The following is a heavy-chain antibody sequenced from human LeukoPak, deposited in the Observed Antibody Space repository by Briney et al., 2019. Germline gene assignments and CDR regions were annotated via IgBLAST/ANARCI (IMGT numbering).Heavy chain of an antibody. J-gene: IGHJ4*02. CDR2: ISSSSYI. V-gene: IGHV3-21*04. CDR1: GFTFSSYS. Sequence: GGSLRLSCAASGFTFSSYSMNWVRQAPGKGLEWVSAISSSSYIYYADSVKGRFTISRDNAKNSLYLQMHSLRAEDTAVYYCARDPTYCSSTSCYIDYWGQGTLVTVSS. CDR3: ARDPTYCSSTSCYIDY. D-gene: IGHD2-2*02.